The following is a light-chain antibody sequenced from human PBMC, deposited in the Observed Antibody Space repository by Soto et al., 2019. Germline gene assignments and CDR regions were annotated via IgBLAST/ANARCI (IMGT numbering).Light chain of an antibody. CDR1: SSNIGAGYD. CDR2: GNS. CDR3: QSYASSLSGYV. J-gene: IGLJ1*01. V-gene: IGLV1-40*01. Sequence: QSVLTQPPSVSGAPGQRVTISCTGSSSNIGAGYDVHWYQQLPGTAPKLLIYGNSNRPSGVPDRFSGSKSGTSASLAITGLQAEDEAAYYCQSYASSLSGYVFGTGTKVTV.